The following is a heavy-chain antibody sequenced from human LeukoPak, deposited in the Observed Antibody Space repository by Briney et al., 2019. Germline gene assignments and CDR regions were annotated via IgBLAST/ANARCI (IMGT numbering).Heavy chain of an antibody. V-gene: IGHV1-2*02. Sequence: ASVKVSCKASGYTFTGYYMHWVRQAPGQGLEWMGWINPNSGGTNYAQKFQGRVTITTDESTSTAYMELSSLRSEDTAVYYCARGYSSSSHWFDPWGQGTLVTVSS. CDR1: GYTFTGYY. CDR3: ARGYSSSSHWFDP. J-gene: IGHJ5*02. D-gene: IGHD6-6*01. CDR2: INPNSGGT.